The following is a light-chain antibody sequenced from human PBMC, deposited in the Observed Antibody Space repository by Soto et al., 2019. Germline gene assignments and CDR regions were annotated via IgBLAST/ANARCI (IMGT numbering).Light chain of an antibody. V-gene: IGLV2-14*01. CDR1: SSDVGGYSY. J-gene: IGLJ2*01. Sequence: QSALTQPASVSGSPGQSITISCTGTSSDVGGYSYVSWYQQHPGKAPKLMIYDVTYRPSDVSNRFSGPKSGNTASLTISGLQAEDEADYYCSSFTSSSTKVFGGGTKLTVL. CDR3: SSFTSSSTKV. CDR2: DVT.